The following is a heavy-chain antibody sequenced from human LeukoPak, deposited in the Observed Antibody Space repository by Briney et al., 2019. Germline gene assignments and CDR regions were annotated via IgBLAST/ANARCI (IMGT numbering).Heavy chain of an antibody. CDR1: GYTFTNYY. CDR2: INPSGGST. V-gene: IGHV1-46*01. D-gene: IGHD3-16*02. CDR3: ARVGGVHHRDRNWFDP. J-gene: IGHJ5*02. Sequence: ASVKVSCKASGYTFTNYYMHWVRQAPGQGLEWMGIINPSGGSTSYAQKFQGRVTMTRDTSTSTVYMELSSLRSEDTAVYYCARVGGVHHRDRNWFDPWGQGTLVTVSS.